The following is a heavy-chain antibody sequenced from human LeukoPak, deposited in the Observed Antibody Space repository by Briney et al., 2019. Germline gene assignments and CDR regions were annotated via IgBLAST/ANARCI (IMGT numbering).Heavy chain of an antibody. CDR2: ISYDGSNK. CDR1: GFTFSSYA. J-gene: IGHJ4*02. Sequence: GGSLRLSCAASGFTFSSYAMHWVRQAPGKGLEWVAVISYDGSNKYYADSVKGRSTISRDNSKNTLYLQMNSLRAEDTAVYYCARDRERDFWSGPDLDYWGQGTLVTVSS. V-gene: IGHV3-30*01. D-gene: IGHD3-3*01. CDR3: ARDRERDFWSGPDLDY.